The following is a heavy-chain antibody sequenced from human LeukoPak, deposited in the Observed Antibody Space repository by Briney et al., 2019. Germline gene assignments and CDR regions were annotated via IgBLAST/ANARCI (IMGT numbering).Heavy chain of an antibody. V-gene: IGHV3-74*01. CDR1: GFTFSSYW. CDR3: TRAKGGYTNDY. D-gene: IGHD5-18*01. Sequence: GGSLRLSCAASGFTFSSYWMEWVRQAPGKGLVWVSRISIDGSITTYADSVKGRFTISRDNAKNTVYLQMNSLRAEDTAVYYCTRAKGGYTNDYWGQGTLVTVSS. J-gene: IGHJ4*02. CDR2: ISIDGSIT.